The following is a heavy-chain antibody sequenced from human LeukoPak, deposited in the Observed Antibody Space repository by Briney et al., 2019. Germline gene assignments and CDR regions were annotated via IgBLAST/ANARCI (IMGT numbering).Heavy chain of an antibody. Sequence: PSETLSLTCTVSGGSISSYYWSWIRQPPGKGLEWIGYIFYSGSTNSNPSLKSRVTLSLDTSKNHFSLKLSSVTAADRAVYYCARYRAGWYFDLWGRGTLVTVSS. V-gene: IGHV4-59*01. CDR1: GGSISSYY. J-gene: IGHJ2*01. D-gene: IGHD4-11*01. CDR3: ARYRAGWYFDL. CDR2: IFYSGST.